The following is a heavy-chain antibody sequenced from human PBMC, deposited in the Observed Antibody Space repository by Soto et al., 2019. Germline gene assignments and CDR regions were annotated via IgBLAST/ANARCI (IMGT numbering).Heavy chain of an antibody. Sequence: PGESLKISCKGSGYSFTSYWIGWVRQMPGKGLEWMGIIYPGDSDTRYSPSFQGQVTISADKSISTAYLQWSSLKASDTAMYYCARQPARPGYYYGMDVWGQGTTVTVAS. CDR2: IYPGDSDT. V-gene: IGHV5-51*01. CDR1: GYSFTSYW. D-gene: IGHD6-6*01. CDR3: ARQPARPGYYYGMDV. J-gene: IGHJ6*02.